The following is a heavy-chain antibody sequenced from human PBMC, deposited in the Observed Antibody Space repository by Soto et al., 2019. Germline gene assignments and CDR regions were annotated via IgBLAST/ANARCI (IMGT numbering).Heavy chain of an antibody. D-gene: IGHD2-15*01. CDR1: GFTFSSYS. Sequence: GGSLRLSCAASGFTFSSYSMNWVRQAPGKGLEWVSSISSSSSYIYYADSVKGRFTISRDNAKNSLYLQMNSLRAEDTAVYYCARDPGYCSGGSCSGGDYYYYMDVWGKGTTVTVSS. V-gene: IGHV3-21*01. J-gene: IGHJ6*03. CDR2: ISSSSSYI. CDR3: ARDPGYCSGGSCSGGDYYYYMDV.